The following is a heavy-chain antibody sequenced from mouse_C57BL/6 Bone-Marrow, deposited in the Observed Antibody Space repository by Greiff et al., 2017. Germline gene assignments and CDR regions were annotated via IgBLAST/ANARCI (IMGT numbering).Heavy chain of an antibody. V-gene: IGHV3-5*01. CDR1: GISITTGNYR. Sequence: VQLKESGPGLVKPSQPVFLTCTVTGISITTGNYRWGWIRQFPGTKLEWIGYIYYSGTITYNPSLTRRTTITRDTPKNPFFLEMNSLTAEDTATYYWARDGNYAFDYWGQGTTLTVSA. CDR3: ARDGNYAFDY. J-gene: IGHJ2*01. CDR2: IYYSGTI. D-gene: IGHD2-1*01.